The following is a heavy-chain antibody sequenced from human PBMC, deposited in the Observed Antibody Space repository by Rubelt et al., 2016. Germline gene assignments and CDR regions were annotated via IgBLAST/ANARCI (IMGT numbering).Heavy chain of an antibody. CDR3: ARRSTTSNSGWFDP. CDR2: INHSGST. V-gene: IGHV4-34*01. J-gene: IGHJ5*02. D-gene: IGHD4-17*01. Sequence: QLQLQESGPGLVKPSETLSLTCAVYGGSFSGYYWSWIRQPPGKGLEWIGEINHSGSTNYNPSLKGRVTISVDTSKNQFSLKRSSVTAADTAVYYCARRSTTSNSGWFDPWGQGTLVTVSS. CDR1: GGSFSGYY.